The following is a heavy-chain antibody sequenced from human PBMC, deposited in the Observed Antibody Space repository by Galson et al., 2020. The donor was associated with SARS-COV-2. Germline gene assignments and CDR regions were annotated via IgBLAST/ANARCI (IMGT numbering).Heavy chain of an antibody. Sequence: TGGSLRLSCAASGFTFSSYSMNWVRQAPGKGLEWVSSISSSSSYIYYADSVKGRFTISRDNAKNSLYLQMNSLRAEDTAVYYCARGCYGTNGVCYVDYWGQGTLVTVSS. CDR3: ARGCYGTNGVCYVDY. CDR2: ISSSSSYI. J-gene: IGHJ4*02. V-gene: IGHV3-21*01. CDR1: GFTFSSYS. D-gene: IGHD2-8*01.